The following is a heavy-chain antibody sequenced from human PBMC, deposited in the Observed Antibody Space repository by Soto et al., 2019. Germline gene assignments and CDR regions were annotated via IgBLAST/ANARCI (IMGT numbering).Heavy chain of an antibody. Sequence: EVHLAESGGGLVQPGGSLRLSCATSGFSFNFFWMTWVRQAPGKGLEWVANINKDGSEKYYVDSVKGRFTVSRDNAKNSLDLQMNSLRVEDTAVYYCARHQRIAPSRGVYSQYYGMDVWGQGTTVTVSS. CDR1: GFSFNFFW. V-gene: IGHV3-7*05. CDR3: ARHQRIAPSRGVYSQYYGMDV. J-gene: IGHJ6*02. D-gene: IGHD6-13*01. CDR2: INKDGSEK.